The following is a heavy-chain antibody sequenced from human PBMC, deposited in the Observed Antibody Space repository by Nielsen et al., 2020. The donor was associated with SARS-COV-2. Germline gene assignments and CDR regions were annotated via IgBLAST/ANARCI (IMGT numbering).Heavy chain of an antibody. CDR1: GFTFSSYW. J-gene: IGHJ6*02. V-gene: IGHV3-74*01. CDR2: INSDGSST. D-gene: IGHD3-22*01. CDR3: ANSLLPYYGMDV. Sequence: GGSLRLSCAASGFTFSSYWMHWVRQAPGKGLVWVSRINSDGSSTSYADSVKGRFTISRDNAKNTLYLQMNSLRAEDTAAYYCANSLLPYYGMDVWGQGTTVTVSS.